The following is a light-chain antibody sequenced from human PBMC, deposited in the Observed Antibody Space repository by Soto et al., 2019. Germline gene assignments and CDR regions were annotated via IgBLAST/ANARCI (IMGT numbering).Light chain of an antibody. Sequence: EIVLTQSPATLSLSPGERATLSCRASQSISTYLAWYQHKPGQAPRLLIYDASNRATSIPARFSGSGSGTDFTLTISSLEPEDFAVYYCQQRSYWLTCGGGTKVEIE. V-gene: IGKV3-11*01. J-gene: IGKJ4*01. CDR1: QSISTY. CDR2: DAS. CDR3: QQRSYWLT.